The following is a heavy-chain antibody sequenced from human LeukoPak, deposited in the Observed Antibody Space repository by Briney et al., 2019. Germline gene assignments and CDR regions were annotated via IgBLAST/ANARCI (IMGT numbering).Heavy chain of an antibody. D-gene: IGHD5-12*01. J-gene: IGHJ4*02. CDR3: AAYSDYDVAY. Sequence: GGSLRLSCAAPGFTFSDYAIHWVRQAPGKGLEYVSAISSNGGSIYYANSVKGRFTMSRDNSKSTLYLQMGSLRGEDMAIYYCAAYSDYDVAYWGQGTLVTVSS. CDR1: GFTFSDYA. V-gene: IGHV3-64*01. CDR2: ISSNGGSI.